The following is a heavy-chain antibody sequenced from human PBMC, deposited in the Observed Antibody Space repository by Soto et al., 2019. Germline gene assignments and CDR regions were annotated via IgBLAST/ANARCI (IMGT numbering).Heavy chain of an antibody. CDR3: ARGGEQSNWFDP. Sequence: SXETLSLTCAVYGGSFSGYYWSWIRQPPGKGLEWIGEINHSGSTNYNPSLKSRVTISVDTSKNQFSLKLSSVTAADTAVYYCARGGEQSNWFDPWGQGTLVTVSS. D-gene: IGHD3-10*01. CDR1: GGSFSGYY. CDR2: INHSGST. V-gene: IGHV4-34*01. J-gene: IGHJ5*02.